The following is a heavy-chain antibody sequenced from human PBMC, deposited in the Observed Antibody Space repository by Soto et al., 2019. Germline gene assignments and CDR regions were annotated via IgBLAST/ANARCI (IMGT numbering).Heavy chain of an antibody. D-gene: IGHD6-6*01. Sequence: GGSLRLSCAASGFTFSTYAMHWVRQAPGKGLEGVAVISYDGGNKYYVDSVKGRFTISRDNSKNTLHLQMNSLRAEDTAVYYCARDRTSSSNWFDPWGQGTLVTVSS. V-gene: IGHV3-30*03. CDR1: GFTFSTYA. CDR3: ARDRTSSSNWFDP. J-gene: IGHJ5*02. CDR2: ISYDGGNK.